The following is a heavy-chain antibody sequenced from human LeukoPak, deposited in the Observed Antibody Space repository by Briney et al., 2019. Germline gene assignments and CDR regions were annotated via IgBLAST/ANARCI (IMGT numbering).Heavy chain of an antibody. CDR3: ARDYAARRGRGHFDY. CDR1: GFTFNSYS. Sequence: GGSLRLSCAASGFTFNSYSMNWVRQAPGKGLEWVSSITSSSDYIYYADSVKGRFTISRDNARNSLFLQMNSLRAEDAAVYYCARDYAARRGRGHFDYWGQGTLVSLSS. V-gene: IGHV3-21*01. D-gene: IGHD6-6*01. J-gene: IGHJ4*02. CDR2: ITSSSDYI.